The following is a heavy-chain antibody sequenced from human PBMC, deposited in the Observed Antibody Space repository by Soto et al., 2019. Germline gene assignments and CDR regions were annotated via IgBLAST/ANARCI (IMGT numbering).Heavy chain of an antibody. Sequence: PGGSLRLSCAASGFTFSSYAMSWVRQAPGKGLEWVSAISGSGGSTYYADSVKGRFTISRDNSKNTLYLQMNSLRAEDTAVYYCAKDWLGAYYYDSSGYSATDAVDICGQGTRVTVPS. V-gene: IGHV3-23*01. CDR2: ISGSGGST. CDR1: GFTFSSYA. CDR3: AKDWLGAYYYDSSGYSATDAVDI. J-gene: IGHJ3*02. D-gene: IGHD3-22*01.